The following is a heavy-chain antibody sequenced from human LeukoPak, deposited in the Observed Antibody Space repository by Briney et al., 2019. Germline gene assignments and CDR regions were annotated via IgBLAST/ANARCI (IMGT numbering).Heavy chain of an antibody. V-gene: IGHV1-69*13. CDR1: GGTFSSYA. Sequence: SVKVSCKASGGTFSSYAISWVRQAPGQGLEWMGGIIPIFGTANYAQKFQGRVTITADESTSTAYMELSSLRSEDTAVYYCAGVIAAAAYYYYYGMDVWGQGTTVTVSS. J-gene: IGHJ6*02. D-gene: IGHD6-13*01. CDR2: IIPIFGTA. CDR3: AGVIAAAAYYYYYGMDV.